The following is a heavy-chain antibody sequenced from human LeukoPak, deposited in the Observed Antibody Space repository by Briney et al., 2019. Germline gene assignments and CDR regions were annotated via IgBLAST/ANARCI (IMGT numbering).Heavy chain of an antibody. D-gene: IGHD3-22*01. J-gene: IGHJ4*02. Sequence: SVKVSCKACGGTFSSYAISWVRQAPGQGLEWMGRIIHILGIANYAQTFQGRVSITADKSTSTAYMELSSLRSEDTAVYYCARDVADYYDSSGYYFDYWGQGTLVTISS. CDR2: IIHILGIA. CDR3: ARDVADYYDSSGYYFDY. V-gene: IGHV1-69*04. CDR1: GGTFSSYA.